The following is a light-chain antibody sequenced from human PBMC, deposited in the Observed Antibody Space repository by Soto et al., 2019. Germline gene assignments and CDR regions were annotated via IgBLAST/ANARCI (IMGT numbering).Light chain of an antibody. V-gene: IGKV1-27*01. J-gene: IGKJ4*01. CDR3: QKYNSAPPT. Sequence: DIQMTQSPSSLSASVGDRVTITCRASQGIRNYLAWYQQKPGKVPTLLIYAASTLQSGVPSRFSGSGSGTDFTLTISSLQPEDVATYYCQKYNSAPPTFGGGTKVEIK. CDR2: AAS. CDR1: QGIRNY.